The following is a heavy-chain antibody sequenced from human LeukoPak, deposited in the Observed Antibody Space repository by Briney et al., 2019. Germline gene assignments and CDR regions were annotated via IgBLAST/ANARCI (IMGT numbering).Heavy chain of an antibody. CDR2: IIPIFGTA. Sequence: ASVKVSCKASGRTFSSYAISWVRQAPGQGLEWMGGIIPIFGTANYAQKFQGRVTITTDESTSTAYMELSSLRSEDTAVYYCARGHYYYYYMDVWGKGTTVTVSS. J-gene: IGHJ6*03. CDR1: GRTFSSYA. V-gene: IGHV1-69*05. CDR3: ARGHYYYYYMDV.